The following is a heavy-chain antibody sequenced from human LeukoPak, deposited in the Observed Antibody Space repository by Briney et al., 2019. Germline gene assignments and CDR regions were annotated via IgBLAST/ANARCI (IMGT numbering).Heavy chain of an antibody. CDR3: ARAASGDSFDY. D-gene: IGHD2-21*02. V-gene: IGHV3-64*01. Sequence: PGGSLRLSCAASGFTFSSYAMHWVRQAPGKGLEYVSAISSNGGSTYYANSVKGRFTISRDNSKNTLYLQMGSLRAEDMAVYYCARAASGDSFDYWGQGTLVTVSS. J-gene: IGHJ4*02. CDR1: GFTFSSYA. CDR2: ISSNGGST.